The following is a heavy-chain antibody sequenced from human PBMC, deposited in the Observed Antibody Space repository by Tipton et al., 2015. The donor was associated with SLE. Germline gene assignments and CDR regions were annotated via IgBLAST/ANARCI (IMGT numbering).Heavy chain of an antibody. D-gene: IGHD3-10*01. CDR2: IFKIGSP. CDR3: ARARNYFGSGLNWFDS. J-gene: IGHJ5*01. CDR1: GGSISSNDYY. V-gene: IGHV4-39*07. Sequence: TLSLTCSVSGGSISSNDYYWGWICQPPGKGLEWIGNIFKIGSPHYNPSLKSRVSLSVDTSKNQFSLKLSSVTAADTAVYFCARARNYFGSGLNWFDSWGQGTLVTVSS.